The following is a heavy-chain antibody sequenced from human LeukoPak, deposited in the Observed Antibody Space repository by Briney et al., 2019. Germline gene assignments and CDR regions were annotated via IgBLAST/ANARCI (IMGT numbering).Heavy chain of an antibody. Sequence: QPGGSLRLSCAASGFIVSSNYVTWVRQAPGKGLEWVALITYDGYYKYYSDSVKGRFTISSDTSKNTLYLQMNSLRAEDTAVYYCARDLSPVVRASPMGYWGQGTLVTVSS. CDR3: ARDLSPVVRASPMGY. CDR2: ITYDGYYK. V-gene: IGHV3-30*03. CDR1: GFIVSSNY. J-gene: IGHJ4*02. D-gene: IGHD3-10*01.